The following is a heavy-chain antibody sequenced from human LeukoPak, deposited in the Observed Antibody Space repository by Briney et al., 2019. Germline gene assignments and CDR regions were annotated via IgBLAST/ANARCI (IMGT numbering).Heavy chain of an antibody. Sequence: GSLRLSCAASGFTFSTYSMNWVRQPPGKGLEWIGSIYYSGSTYYNPSLKSRVTISVDTSKNQFSLKLSSVTAADTAVYYCARHLGYSYGSDYWGQGTLVTVSS. CDR2: IYYSGST. D-gene: IGHD5-18*01. CDR1: GFTFSTYSMN. J-gene: IGHJ4*02. V-gene: IGHV4-39*01. CDR3: ARHLGYSYGSDY.